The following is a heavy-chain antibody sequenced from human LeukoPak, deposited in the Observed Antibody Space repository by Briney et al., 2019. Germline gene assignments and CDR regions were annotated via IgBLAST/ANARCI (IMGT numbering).Heavy chain of an antibody. CDR2: IYWNDDK. D-gene: IGHD3-3*01. Sequence: SGPTLVKPTQTLTLTCTCSGFSLSTNGVGVGWIRQPPGKALEWLATIYWNDDKRYSPSLKSRLTITKDTSKNQVVLTMSNMDPVDTATYYCAHRTFYDFWSGSWGQGTLVTVSS. CDR1: GFSLSTNGVG. J-gene: IGHJ4*02. V-gene: IGHV2-5*01. CDR3: AHRTFYDFWSGS.